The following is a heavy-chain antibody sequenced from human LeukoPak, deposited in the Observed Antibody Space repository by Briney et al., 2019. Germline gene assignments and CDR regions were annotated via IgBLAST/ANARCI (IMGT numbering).Heavy chain of an antibody. CDR2: IYYSGST. CDR3: ARVSGYGYYYDSSGYSTDFDY. Sequence: PSQTLSLTCAVSGGSISSGGYSWSWIRQPPGKGLEWIGYIYYSGSTNYNPSLKSRVTISVDTSKNQFSLKLSSVTAADTAVYYCARVSGYGYYYDSSGYSTDFDYWGQGTLVTVSS. V-gene: IGHV4-30-4*07. J-gene: IGHJ4*02. CDR1: GGSISSGGYS. D-gene: IGHD3-22*01.